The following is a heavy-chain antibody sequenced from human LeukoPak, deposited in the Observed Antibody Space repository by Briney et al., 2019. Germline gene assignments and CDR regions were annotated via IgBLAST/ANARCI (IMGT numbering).Heavy chain of an antibody. D-gene: IGHD5-18*01. V-gene: IGHV4-30-2*01. CDR3: ARANTAMVIDY. CDR2: IYHSGST. J-gene: IGHJ4*02. CDR1: GGSISSYS. Sequence: SETLSLTCTVSGGSISSYSWSWIRQPPGKGLEWIGYIYHSGSTYYNPSLKSRVTISVDRSKNQFSLKLSSVTAADTAVYYCARANTAMVIDYWGQGTLVTVSS.